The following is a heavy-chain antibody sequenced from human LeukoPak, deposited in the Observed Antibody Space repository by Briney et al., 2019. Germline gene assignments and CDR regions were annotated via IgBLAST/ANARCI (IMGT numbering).Heavy chain of an antibody. D-gene: IGHD3-10*01. CDR2: IWYDGSNK. J-gene: IGHJ4*02. V-gene: IGHV3-33*01. CDR3: ARGFSGIGY. CDR1: GFTFSSYG. Sequence: GGSLRLSCAASGFTFSSYGMHWVRQAPGKGLEWAAVIWYDGSNKYYADSVKGRFTISRDNSKNTLYLQMNSLRAEDTAVYYCARGFSGIGYWGQGTLVTVSS.